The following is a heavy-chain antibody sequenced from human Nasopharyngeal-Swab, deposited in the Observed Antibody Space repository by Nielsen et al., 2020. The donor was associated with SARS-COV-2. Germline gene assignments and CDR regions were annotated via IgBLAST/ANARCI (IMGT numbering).Heavy chain of an antibody. J-gene: IGHJ6*02. CDR1: GFTFSNAW. CDR2: IKSKTDGGTT. CDR3: TTDISPYSGGYLYYYYYGMDV. V-gene: IGHV3-15*01. D-gene: IGHD6-25*01. Sequence: GASLKISCAASGFTFSNAWISWVRQAPGKGLEWVGRIKSKTDGGTTDYAAPVKGRFTISRADSKDTLYLQMNSLKTEDTAVYYCTTDISPYSGGYLYYYYYGMDVWGQGTTVTVSS.